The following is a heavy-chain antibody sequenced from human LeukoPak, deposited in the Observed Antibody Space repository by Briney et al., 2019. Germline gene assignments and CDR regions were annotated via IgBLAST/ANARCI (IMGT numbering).Heavy chain of an antibody. Sequence: SETLSLTCAVYGVSFRGYYWSWIRQPPGKGLDWIGNVFYSGSTYYSPSLQSRVTISLDTSRNQFSLKLNSVTAADTAVYYCAKSNGYGLVDIWGQGTMVTVSS. V-gene: IGHV4-34*12. J-gene: IGHJ3*02. D-gene: IGHD3-10*01. CDR1: GVSFRGYY. CDR3: AKSNGYGLVDI. CDR2: VFYSGST.